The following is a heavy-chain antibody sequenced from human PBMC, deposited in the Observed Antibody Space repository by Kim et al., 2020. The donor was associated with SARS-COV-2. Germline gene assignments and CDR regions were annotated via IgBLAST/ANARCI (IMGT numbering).Heavy chain of an antibody. J-gene: IGHJ3*02. Sequence: SETLSLTCTVSGGSISSYYWSWIRQPPGKGLEWIGYIYYSGSTNYNPSLKSRVTISLDTYKNQFSLKLNSVTAADTAVSYCARNNALDIWGQGTIVTVSS. CDR2: IYYSGST. CDR1: GGSISSYY. V-gene: IGHV4-59*01. CDR3: ARNNALDI.